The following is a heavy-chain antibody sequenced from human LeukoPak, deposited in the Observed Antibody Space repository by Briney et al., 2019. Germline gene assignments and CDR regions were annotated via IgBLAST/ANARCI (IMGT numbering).Heavy chain of an antibody. D-gene: IGHD3-10*01. J-gene: IGHJ3*02. Sequence: SETLSLTCAVYGGSFSGYYWSWIRQPPGKGLEWIGEINHSGSTNYNPSLKSRVTISVDTSKNQFSLKLSSVTAADTAVYYCAESITSGAFDSWGQGTMVTVSS. V-gene: IGHV4-34*01. CDR2: INHSGST. CDR1: GGSFSGYY. CDR3: AESITSGAFDS.